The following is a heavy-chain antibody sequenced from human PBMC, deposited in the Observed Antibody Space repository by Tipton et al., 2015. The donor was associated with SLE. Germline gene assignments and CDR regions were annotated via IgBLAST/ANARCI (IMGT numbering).Heavy chain of an antibody. D-gene: IGHD3-22*01. CDR3: ARSDYYDSSGYYSYAFDI. CDR1: GGSISSHY. CDR2: IYNSGSG. V-gene: IGHV4-59*11. Sequence: TLSLTCTVSGGSISSHYWSWIRQPPGKGLEWIGYIYNSGSGNYNPSLKSRVTISVDTSKNQFSLKFSSVSAADTAVYYCARSDYYDSSGYYSYAFDIWGQGTMVTVSS. J-gene: IGHJ3*02.